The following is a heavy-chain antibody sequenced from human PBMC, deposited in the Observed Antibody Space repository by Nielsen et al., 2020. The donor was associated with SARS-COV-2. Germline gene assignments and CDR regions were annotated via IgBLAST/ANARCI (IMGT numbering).Heavy chain of an antibody. CDR1: GFTFSSFG. J-gene: IGHJ4*02. D-gene: IGHD5-12*01. V-gene: IGHV3-33*05. CDR2: ISFDGSNT. CDR3: ARDGRIGYGVYLDY. Sequence: GESLKISCAASGFTFSSFGMYWVRQAPGKGLEWVAVISFDGSNTYYADSVKGRFTISRDNSKNTLYLQMNGLRAEDTAIYYCARDGRIGYGVYLDYWGQGTPVTVSS.